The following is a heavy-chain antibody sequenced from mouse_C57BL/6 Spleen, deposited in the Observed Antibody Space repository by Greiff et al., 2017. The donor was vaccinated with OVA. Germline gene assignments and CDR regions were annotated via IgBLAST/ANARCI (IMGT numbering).Heavy chain of an antibody. CDR2: IYPGSGST. J-gene: IGHJ4*01. V-gene: IGHV1-55*01. CDR3: ARWDGYYVGYAMDY. CDR1: GYTFTSYW. D-gene: IGHD2-3*01. Sequence: VQLQLSGAELVKPGASVKMSCKASGYTFTSYWITWVKQRPGQGLEWIGDIYPGSGSTNYNEKFKSKATLTVDTSSSTAYMQLSSLTSEDSAVYYCARWDGYYVGYAMDYWGQGTSVTVSS.